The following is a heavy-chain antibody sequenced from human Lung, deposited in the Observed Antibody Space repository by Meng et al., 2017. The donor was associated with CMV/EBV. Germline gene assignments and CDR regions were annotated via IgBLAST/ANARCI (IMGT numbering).Heavy chain of an antibody. Sequence: GEXXKISCAASGFTFSTHTMNWVRQAPGKGLEWVSSISSRSGSYIYYEDSVKGRFTISRDNAKNSRYLQMNSLRAEDTAMYYCARDSTVSRRWDGMDVWGQGTXVTVSS. CDR2: ISSRSGSYI. J-gene: IGHJ6*02. D-gene: IGHD4-11*01. V-gene: IGHV3-21*01. CDR1: GFTFSTHT. CDR3: ARDSTVSRRWDGMDV.